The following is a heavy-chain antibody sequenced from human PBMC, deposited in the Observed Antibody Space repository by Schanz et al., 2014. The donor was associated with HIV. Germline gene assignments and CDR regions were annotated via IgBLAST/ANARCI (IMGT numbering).Heavy chain of an antibody. J-gene: IGHJ3*02. CDR2: VSYDGSNK. D-gene: IGHD6-13*01. Sequence: QVQLVESGGGLVKPGGSLRLSCAASGFSLRDYYMSWIRQAPGKGLEWVAVVSYDGSNKYYADSVKGRFTISRDNSKNTLYLQMNSLRAEDTALYYCAKGTFLAADGHDAFDIWGQGTMVTVSS. V-gene: IGHV3-30*18. CDR3: AKGTFLAADGHDAFDI. CDR1: GFSLRDYY.